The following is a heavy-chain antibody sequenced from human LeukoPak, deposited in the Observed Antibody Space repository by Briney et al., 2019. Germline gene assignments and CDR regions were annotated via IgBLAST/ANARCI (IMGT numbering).Heavy chain of an antibody. Sequence: GGSLRLSCAASGFTFDDYAMHWVRQAPGKGLEWVSGISWNSGSIGYADSVKGRFTISRDNAKNSLYLQMNSLRAEDTALYYCAKEGAVVPAATYYYYYYGMDVWGQGTTVTVSS. V-gene: IGHV3-9*01. CDR2: ISWNSGSI. CDR3: AKEGAVVPAATYYYYYYGMDV. J-gene: IGHJ6*02. CDR1: GFTFDDYA. D-gene: IGHD2-2*01.